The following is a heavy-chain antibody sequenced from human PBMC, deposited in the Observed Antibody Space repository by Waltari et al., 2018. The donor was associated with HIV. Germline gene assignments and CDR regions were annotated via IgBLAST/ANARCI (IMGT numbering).Heavy chain of an antibody. CDR3: ARERGYTSPFDL. CDR1: GSTFGSYG. CDR2: IWYHGDKE. J-gene: IGHJ1*01. D-gene: IGHD5-18*01. V-gene: IGHV3-33*01. Sequence: QVQLVESGGGVVQPGRSLTLSWEASGSTFGSYGIHWVRQAPGKGLEWVAVIWYHGDKEDYADSVKGRFNISRDNSRNTVFLHMNSLRAEDTGFYFCARERGYTSPFDLWGQGTLVTVSS.